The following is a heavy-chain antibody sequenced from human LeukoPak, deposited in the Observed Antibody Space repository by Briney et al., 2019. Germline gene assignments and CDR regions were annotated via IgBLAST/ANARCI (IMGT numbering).Heavy chain of an antibody. CDR2: IYPGDSDT. Sequence: PGGSLRLSCKGSGYSFTIYWIGWVRQMPGKGLEWMGIIYPGDSDTRYSPSFQGQVTISADKSISTAYLQWSSLKASDTAMYYCARLGDDYYDFWSGYYNYFDYWGQGTLVTVSS. V-gene: IGHV5-51*01. J-gene: IGHJ4*02. CDR1: GYSFTIYW. CDR3: ARLGDDYYDFWSGYYNYFDY. D-gene: IGHD3-3*01.